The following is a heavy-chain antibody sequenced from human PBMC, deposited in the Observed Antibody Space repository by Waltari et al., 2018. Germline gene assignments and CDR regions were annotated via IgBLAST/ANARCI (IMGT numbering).Heavy chain of an antibody. D-gene: IGHD3-16*01. J-gene: IGHJ4*02. V-gene: IGHV3-15*01. CDR3: TTDRFD. CDR2: SKSRSAGGTT. Sequence: EVQLVESGGGWVMPGGSLRLSCAASGSTFRNTWRSWVRQAPGKGLEWVGRSKSRSAGGTTDYTSPVKGRFTISRDDSQNTLHLQMNSLKTEDTAVYYCTTDRFDWGQGILVTVSS. CDR1: GSTFRNTW.